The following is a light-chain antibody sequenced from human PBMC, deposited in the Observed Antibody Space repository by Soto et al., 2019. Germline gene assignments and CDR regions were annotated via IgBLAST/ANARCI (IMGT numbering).Light chain of an antibody. J-gene: IGKJ1*01. V-gene: IGKV3-15*01. CDR2: GAS. CDR1: KSVSSN. Sequence: EIVMTQSPATLSVSPGERATLSCRASKSVSSNLAWYQQKPGQAPRLLIYGASTRPTGIPARFSGSGSGTEFTLTISSLQSEDFAVYYCQHYNNWPRTFGQGTKVEIK. CDR3: QHYNNWPRT.